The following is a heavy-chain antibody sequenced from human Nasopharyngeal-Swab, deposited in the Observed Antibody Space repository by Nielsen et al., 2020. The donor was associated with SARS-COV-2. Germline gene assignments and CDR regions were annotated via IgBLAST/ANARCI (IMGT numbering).Heavy chain of an antibody. CDR1: GFTFSHYF. J-gene: IGHJ5*02. Sequence: ASVKVSCKASGFTFSHYFMHWVRQAPGQGLEWMGVITPSGGATNYARKFRGRVTMTRDPSTSTVYLDLSSLKSEDTAVYFCASEPGGMAAPGKHFGPWGQGTLVTVSS. CDR3: ASEPGGMAAPGKHFGP. CDR2: ITPSGGAT. D-gene: IGHD6-13*01. V-gene: IGHV1-46*01.